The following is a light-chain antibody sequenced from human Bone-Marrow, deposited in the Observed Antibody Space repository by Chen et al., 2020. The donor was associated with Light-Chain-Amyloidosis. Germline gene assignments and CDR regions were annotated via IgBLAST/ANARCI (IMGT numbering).Light chain of an antibody. J-gene: IGLJ2*01. V-gene: IGLV2-14*02. Sequence: QSALTQPASVSGSPGQSITVHCAGTSSDVEVNKLVSWYQKHPGKAPKLMIYEVTKRPSGVSTRFSGSKSGTSASLAITRLQSEDEGDYYCQSYDSSLSGVVFGGGTKLTVL. CDR1: SSDVEVNKL. CDR3: QSYDSSLSGVV. CDR2: EVT.